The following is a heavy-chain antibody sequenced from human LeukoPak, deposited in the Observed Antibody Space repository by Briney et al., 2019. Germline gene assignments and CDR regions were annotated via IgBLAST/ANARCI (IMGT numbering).Heavy chain of an antibody. V-gene: IGHV4-39*07. J-gene: IGHJ6*03. CDR2: IYYSGNT. Sequence: SETLSLTCSVSGGSISSSAYYWGWIRQPPGQGLEWIGSIYYSGNTYYNPSLKSPVTISIDTSKNQFSLKLSSVTAADTAVYYCARVGRWPYYYMDVWGKGTTVTISS. D-gene: IGHD5-24*01. CDR3: ARVGRWPYYYMDV. CDR1: GGSISSSAYY.